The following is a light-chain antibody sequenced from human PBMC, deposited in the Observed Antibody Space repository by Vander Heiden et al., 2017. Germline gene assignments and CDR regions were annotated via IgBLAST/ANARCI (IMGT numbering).Light chain of an antibody. CDR2: SNS. Sequence: QSVLTHPPSASGTPGQRVTISCSGGTSNIGRNTVNWYQQLPGTAPKLLIYSNSQRHSGVPDRFSGSKSGTSASLAISGLQSEDEADYYCAAWDDSLNGYVIFGGGTKLSVL. CDR1: TSNIGRNT. V-gene: IGLV1-44*01. CDR3: AAWDDSLNGYVI. J-gene: IGLJ2*01.